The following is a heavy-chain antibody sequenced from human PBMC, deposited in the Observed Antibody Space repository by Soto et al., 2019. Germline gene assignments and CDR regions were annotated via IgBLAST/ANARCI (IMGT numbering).Heavy chain of an antibody. CDR3: AHSKYSRSSFDY. D-gene: IGHD6-6*01. J-gene: IGHJ4*02. Sequence: SGPTLVNPTQTRTLTCTFSGFSLSTSDVGVGWIRQPPGKALEWLAIIYWDDDKRYSPSLKSRLTITKDTSKNQVVLTVTNMDPVDTATYYCAHSKYSRSSFDYWGQGTLVTVSS. V-gene: IGHV2-5*02. CDR2: IYWDDDK. CDR1: GFSLSTSDVG.